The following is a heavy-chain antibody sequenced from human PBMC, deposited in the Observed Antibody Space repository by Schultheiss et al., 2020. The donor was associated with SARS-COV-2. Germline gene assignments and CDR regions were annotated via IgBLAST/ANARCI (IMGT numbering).Heavy chain of an antibody. CDR2: IFPGDSDI. CDR3: ARASYYYDSSGYYGDEYFQQ. CDR1: GYSFTTYW. Sequence: GESLKISCKGSGYSFTTYWIGWVRQMPGKGLEWMGIIFPGDSDIRYSPSFQGQVTISADKSISTAYLQWSSLKASDTAMYYCARASYYYDSSGYYGDEYFQQWGQGTLVTVSS. V-gene: IGHV5-51*01. D-gene: IGHD3-22*01. J-gene: IGHJ1*01.